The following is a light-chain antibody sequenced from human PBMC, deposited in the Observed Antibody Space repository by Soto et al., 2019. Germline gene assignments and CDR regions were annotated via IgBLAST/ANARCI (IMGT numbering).Light chain of an antibody. CDR3: QQYYITPFT. V-gene: IGKV4-1*01. Sequence: DIVMTQSPDSLAVSLGERASINCKSSQSILYSSNNKDYLAWYQQKPGQPPKLLIYWASTRESGVPDRLSGSGSGTDFTLTISRLQAEDVAIYYCQQYYITPFTFGPGTKVDIK. CDR1: QSILYSSNNKDY. CDR2: WAS. J-gene: IGKJ3*01.